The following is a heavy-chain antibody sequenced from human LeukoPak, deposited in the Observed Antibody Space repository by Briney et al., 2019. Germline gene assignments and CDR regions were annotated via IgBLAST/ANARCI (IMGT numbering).Heavy chain of an antibody. CDR3: ARADDFWSGYPISPFDY. V-gene: IGHV1-2*02. CDR1: GYTFTGYY. Sequence: ASVKVSCKASGYTFTGYYMHWVRQAPGRGLEWMGWINPNSGGTNYAQKFQGRVTMTRDTSISTAYMELSRLRSDDTAVYYCARADDFWSGYPISPFDYWGQGTLVTVSS. CDR2: INPNSGGT. J-gene: IGHJ4*02. D-gene: IGHD3-3*01.